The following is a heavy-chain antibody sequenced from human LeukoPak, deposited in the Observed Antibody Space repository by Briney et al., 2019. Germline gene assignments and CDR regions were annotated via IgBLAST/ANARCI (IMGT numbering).Heavy chain of an antibody. D-gene: IGHD2-2*01. CDR2: IYSGGST. J-gene: IGHJ4*02. CDR3: ASRYCSSTSCYQLDDY. Sequence: PGGSLRLSCAASGFTVSSNYMSWVRQAPGKGLEWVSVIYSGGSTYYADSVKGRFTISRDNSKNTLYLQMNSLRAEDTAVYYCASRYCSSTSCYQLDDYWGQGTLVTVSS. V-gene: IGHV3-66*01. CDR1: GFTVSSNY.